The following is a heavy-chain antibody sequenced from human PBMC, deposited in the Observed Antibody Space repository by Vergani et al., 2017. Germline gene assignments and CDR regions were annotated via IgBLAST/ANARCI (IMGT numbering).Heavy chain of an antibody. Sequence: EVHLLESGGGLVQSGGSLRLSCAASGFTFSNSAVSWVRQAPGRGLAWVSSISGPGLSTYYADSVKGRFSISRDNSKNTVFLQMHSLRAEDTAIYYCVKALLGYYGSGTDYWGQGTLVTVSS. V-gene: IGHV3-23*01. CDR3: VKALLGYYGSGTDY. CDR1: GFTFSNSA. CDR2: ISGPGLST. J-gene: IGHJ4*02. D-gene: IGHD3-10*01.